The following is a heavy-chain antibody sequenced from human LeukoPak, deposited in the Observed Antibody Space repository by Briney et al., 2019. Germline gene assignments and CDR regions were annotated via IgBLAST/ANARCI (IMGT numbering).Heavy chain of an antibody. J-gene: IGHJ4*02. D-gene: IGHD1-26*01. CDR3: AREAIVGATLDY. Sequence: SGGSLRLSCAASGFTLSSYSMNWVRQAPGKGLEWVSSISSSSSYIYYADSVKGRFTISRDNAKNSLYLQMNSLRAEDTAVYYCAREAIVGATLDYWGQGTLVTVSS. CDR2: ISSSSSYI. V-gene: IGHV3-21*01. CDR1: GFTLSSYS.